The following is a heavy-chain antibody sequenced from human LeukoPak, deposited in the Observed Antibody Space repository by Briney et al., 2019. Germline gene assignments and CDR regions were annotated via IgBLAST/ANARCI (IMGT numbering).Heavy chain of an antibody. CDR3: ARGTYCSSTSCFDY. V-gene: IGHV4-4*02. Sequence: SETLSLTCAVSGGSISSSNWWSWVRQPPGKGLEWIGEIYHSGSTNYNPSLKSRVTISVDTSKNQFSLKLSSVTAADTAVYYCARGTYCSSTSCFDYWGQGTLVTVSS. CDR1: GGSISSSNW. CDR2: IYHSGST. J-gene: IGHJ4*02. D-gene: IGHD2-2*01.